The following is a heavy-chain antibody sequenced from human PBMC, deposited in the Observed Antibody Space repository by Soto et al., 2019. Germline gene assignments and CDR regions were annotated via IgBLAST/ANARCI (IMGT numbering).Heavy chain of an antibody. Sequence: GGSLKVPCKGSGYSFTSYWIGWGGQMPGKGLEGMGIIYPGDSDTRYSPSFQGQVTTSADKSISTAYLQGRRLKASDTAMYSVVRLRATAAGFYCYSAMDDWGQGTLVTGSS. D-gene: IGHD6-13*01. CDR1: GYSFTSYW. V-gene: IGHV5-51*01. CDR3: VRLRATAAGFYCYSAMDD. J-gene: IGHJ6*02. CDR2: IYPGDSDT.